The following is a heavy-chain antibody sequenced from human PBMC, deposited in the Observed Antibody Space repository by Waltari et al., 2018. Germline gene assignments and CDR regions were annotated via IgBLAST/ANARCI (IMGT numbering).Heavy chain of an antibody. CDR1: GVSCRSHA. V-gene: IGHV3-30*02. D-gene: IGHD1-1*01. CDR3: AKDSGQQLEEYYFDS. J-gene: IGHJ4*02. CDR2: IRFDESNP. Sequence: VKLVDYGAALVRPGGSLRLSCEAVGVSCRSHAIHRVREAPGMGLEWVSFIRFDESNPDYEDSVKGRFTISRDNSKNTLYLQMNRLRLEDTAVYFCAKDSGQQLEEYYFDSWGQVALVIVSS.